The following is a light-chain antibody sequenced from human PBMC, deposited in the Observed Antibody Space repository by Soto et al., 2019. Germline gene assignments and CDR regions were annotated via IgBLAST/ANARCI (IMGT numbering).Light chain of an antibody. CDR1: QSVSSNY. V-gene: IGKV3-20*01. CDR3: QQYGRSPFT. J-gene: IGKJ3*01. Sequence: EIVMTQSPGTLSLSPGETATLSCRASQSVSSNYVAWFHQKPGQAPRLLIYGASSRATGVPDRFSASGSGTDFTLTISRLEPEDFALYYFQQYGRSPFTFGPGTKVDIK. CDR2: GAS.